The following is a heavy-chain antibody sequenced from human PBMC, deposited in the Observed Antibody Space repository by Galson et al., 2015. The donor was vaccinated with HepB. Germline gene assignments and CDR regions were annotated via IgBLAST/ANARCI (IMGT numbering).Heavy chain of an antibody. CDR3: ARAEEIAAAGMGH. J-gene: IGHJ4*02. D-gene: IGHD6-13*01. CDR2: IYYSGST. Sequence: QVQLQESGPGLVKPSETLSLTCTVSGGSISSSNYYWGWIRQPPGKGLEWIGSIYYSGSTYYNSSLKSRVTISVDTSKNQFSLKLSSVTAADAAVYYCARAEEIAAAGMGHWGQGTLVTVSS. CDR1: GGSISSSNYY. V-gene: IGHV4-39*07.